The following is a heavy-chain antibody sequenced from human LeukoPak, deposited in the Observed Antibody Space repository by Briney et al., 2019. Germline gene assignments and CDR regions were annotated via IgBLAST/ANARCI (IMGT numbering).Heavy chain of an antibody. CDR3: AQTTGLPGFDF. CDR2: IYNGRNT. V-gene: IGHV4-59*08. D-gene: IGHD1-14*01. J-gene: IGHJ4*02. CDR1: GASTSSRY. Sequence: PSETLSLTCSASGASTSSRYWSWIRQSSGRTLEWIGHIYNGRNTKYNPSLTSRVTISVDTSKNQFSLRMTSVTAADTAIYYCAQTTGLPGFDFWGPGALVTVSS.